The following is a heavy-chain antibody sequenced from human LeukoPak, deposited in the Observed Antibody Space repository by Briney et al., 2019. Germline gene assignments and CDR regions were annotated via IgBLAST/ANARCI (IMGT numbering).Heavy chain of an antibody. D-gene: IGHD6-19*01. J-gene: IGHJ4*02. CDR1: GFALDDYF. V-gene: IGHV3-43D*03. CDR3: VKDYRSEYYFDY. CDR2: ISRHGSST. Sequence: SGGSLRLSCAASGFALDDYFMHWVRQAPGRGLEGVSLISRHGSSTYYADSVKGRFTISRDNSKNSLYLQMNSLKPDDTALYYCVKDYRSEYYFDYWGQGTLVTVSS.